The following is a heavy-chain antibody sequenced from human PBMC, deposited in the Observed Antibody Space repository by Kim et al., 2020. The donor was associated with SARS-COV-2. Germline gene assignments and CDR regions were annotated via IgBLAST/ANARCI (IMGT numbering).Heavy chain of an antibody. J-gene: IGHJ3*02. CDR3: SRKRQQLGAFDI. V-gene: IGHV1-3*01. Sequence: KYSQKFQGRVTITRNTSASTAYMELSSLRSEDTAVYYCSRKRQQLGAFDIWGQGTMVTVSS. D-gene: IGHD6-13*01.